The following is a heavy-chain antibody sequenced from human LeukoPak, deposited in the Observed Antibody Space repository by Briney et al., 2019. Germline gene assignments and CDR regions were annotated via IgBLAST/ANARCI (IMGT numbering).Heavy chain of an antibody. CDR2: ISAYNGNT. V-gene: IGHV1-18*01. Sequence: GASVKVSCKASGYTFTSYGISWVRQAPGQGLEWMGWISAYNGNTNYAQKLQGRVTMTPDTSTSTAYMELRSLRSDDTAVYSRARYGDYDFWSKDFQHWGQGTLVTVSS. J-gene: IGHJ1*01. D-gene: IGHD3-3*01. CDR3: ARYGDYDFWSKDFQH. CDR1: GYTFTSYG.